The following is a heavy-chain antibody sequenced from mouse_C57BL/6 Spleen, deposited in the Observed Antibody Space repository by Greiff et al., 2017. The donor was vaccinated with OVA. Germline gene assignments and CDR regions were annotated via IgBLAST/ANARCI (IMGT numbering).Heavy chain of an antibody. CDR3: ARERTSAVSTKNAMDY. V-gene: IGHV2-2*01. CDR1: GFSLTSYG. D-gene: IGHD1-1*01. CDR2: IWSGGST. J-gene: IGHJ4*01. Sequence: QVQLQQSGPGLVQPSQSLSITCTVSGFSLTSYGVHWVRQSPGKGLEWMGVIWSGGSTDYNAAFISRLSISKDNSKSQVFFKMNRLRAQDTATYFYARERTSAVSTKNAMDYWGQRTSVTVSS.